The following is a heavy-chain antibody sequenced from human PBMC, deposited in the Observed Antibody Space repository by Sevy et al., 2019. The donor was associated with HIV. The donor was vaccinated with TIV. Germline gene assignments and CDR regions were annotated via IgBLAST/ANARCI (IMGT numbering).Heavy chain of an antibody. D-gene: IGHD3-10*01. J-gene: IGHJ4*02. CDR3: ARAQLWFGELLYYFDY. V-gene: IGHV3-48*01. CDR1: GFTFSSYS. Sequence: GGSLRLSCAASGFTFSSYSMNWVRQAPGKGLEWVSYISSSSTIYYADSGKGRFTISRDNAKNSLYLQMNSLGAADTAVYYCARAQLWFGELLYYFDYWGQGTLVTVSS. CDR2: ISSSSTI.